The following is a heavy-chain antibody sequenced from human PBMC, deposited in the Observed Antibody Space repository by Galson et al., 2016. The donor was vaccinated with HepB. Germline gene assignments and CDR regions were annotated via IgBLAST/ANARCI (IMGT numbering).Heavy chain of an antibody. CDR1: GYTFTSYG. J-gene: IGHJ6*02. CDR3: ARDPRKPRYQLLEVYNYNDAMDV. D-gene: IGHD2-2*01. Sequence: SVKVSCKASGYTFTSYGISWVRQAPGQGLEWMGWINPYNGKTNYAQKLQGRLTMTTDTSTSTAYMELRSLRSDDPAVYYCARDPRKPRYQLLEVYNYNDAMDVWGQGTTVTVSS. CDR2: INPYNGKT. V-gene: IGHV1-18*01.